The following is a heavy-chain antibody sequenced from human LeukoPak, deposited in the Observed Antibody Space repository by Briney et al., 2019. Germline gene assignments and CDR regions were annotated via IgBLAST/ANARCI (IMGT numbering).Heavy chain of an antibody. CDR2: ISAYNGNT. D-gene: IGHD3-22*01. V-gene: IGHV1-18*01. CDR1: VYTFTSYG. Sequence: ASVKVSCKASVYTFTSYGISWVRQAPGQGLEWMGWISAYNGNTNYAQKLQGRVTMTTDTSTSTAYMELRSLRSDDTAVYYCARGGYYYDSSGFYFDYWGQGTLVTVSS. CDR3: ARGGYYYDSSGFYFDY. J-gene: IGHJ4*02.